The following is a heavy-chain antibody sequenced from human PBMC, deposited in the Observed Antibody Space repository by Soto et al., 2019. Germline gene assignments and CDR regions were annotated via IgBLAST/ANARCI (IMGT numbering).Heavy chain of an antibody. CDR2: LSWNSGSI. J-gene: IGHJ4*02. D-gene: IGHD4-17*01. CDR3: VRDRTVTTRGGFEY. V-gene: IGHV3-9*01. Sequence: EVQLVESGGGLVQPGRSLRLSCAASGFKFDDYAMHWVRQAPGKGLEWVASLSWNSGSIGYVDSVKGRFTIYRDNAKNSVYLQMNSLRTEDTAMYYCVRDRTVTTRGGFEYWGQGSLVTVSS. CDR1: GFKFDDYA.